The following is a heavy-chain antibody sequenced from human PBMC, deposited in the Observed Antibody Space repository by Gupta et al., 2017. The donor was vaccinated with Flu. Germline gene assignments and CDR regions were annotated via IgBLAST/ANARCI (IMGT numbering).Heavy chain of an antibody. CDR2: ISSRGDT. CDR3: ARGHWDN. J-gene: IGHJ4*02. Sequence: EVQLVESGGGLAQPGGSLRLSGAASGFNLMTYDMSWGRQAAGRGLEWVSFISSRGDTYHTDPVRGRFIISRDNAKNSLYLQMSSLRDEDTAVYYCARGHWDNWGQGTLVTVSS. V-gene: IGHV3-48*03. CDR1: GFNLMTYD.